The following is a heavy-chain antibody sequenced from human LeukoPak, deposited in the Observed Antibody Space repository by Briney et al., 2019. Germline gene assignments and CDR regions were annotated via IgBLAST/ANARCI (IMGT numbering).Heavy chain of an antibody. D-gene: IGHD6-13*01. CDR3: ASQAYSSRFDY. CDR1: GGSFSGYY. Sequence: PSETLSLTCAVYGGSFSGYYWSWIRQPPGKGLEWIGEINHSGSTNYNPSLKSRVTISVDTSKNQFSLKLSSVTAADTAVYYCASQAYSSRFDYGGQGTLVPVSS. V-gene: IGHV4-34*01. CDR2: INHSGST. J-gene: IGHJ4*02.